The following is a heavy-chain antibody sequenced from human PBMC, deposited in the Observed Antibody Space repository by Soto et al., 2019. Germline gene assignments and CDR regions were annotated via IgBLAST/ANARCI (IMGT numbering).Heavy chain of an antibody. J-gene: IGHJ4*02. CDR2: ISYDGSNK. CDR3: AKDKGTGNPGDY. V-gene: IGHV3-30*18. Sequence: GGSLRLSCAASGFTFSSYGMHWVRQAPGKGLEWVAVISYDGSNKYYADSVKGRFTISRDNSKNTLYLQMNSLRAEDTAVYYCAKDKGTGNPGDYWGQGTLVTVSS. D-gene: IGHD3-10*01. CDR1: GFTFSSYG.